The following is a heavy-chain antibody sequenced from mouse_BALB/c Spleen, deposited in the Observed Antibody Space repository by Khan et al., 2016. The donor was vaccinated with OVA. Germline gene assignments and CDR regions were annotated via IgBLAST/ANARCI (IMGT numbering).Heavy chain of an antibody. CDR1: GYSITSDYA. D-gene: IGHD1-1*01. CDR2: ISYSGNT. CDR3: ARIYGGDFDY. J-gene: IGHJ2*01. V-gene: IGHV3-2*02. Sequence: EVRLVESGPGLVKPSQSLSLTCTVTGYSITSDYAWNWIRQFPGNKLEWMGYISYSGNTTYNPSLKSRISITRDTSKNQFFLQLNSVTTEDTATYYCARIYGGDFDYWGQGTTLTVSS.